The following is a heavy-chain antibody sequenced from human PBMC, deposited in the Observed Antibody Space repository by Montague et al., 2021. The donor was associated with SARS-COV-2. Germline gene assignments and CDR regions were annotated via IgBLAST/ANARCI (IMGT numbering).Heavy chain of an antibody. Sequence: SETLSLTCTVSGGSISSSSYYWGWIRHPPGKGLEWIGSTYYSGSSYSNPSRKSRVTISGDTSKNQFSLKLSSVTAADTSVYYCARHGYQDGLLWFGELAGWYLDLWGHGTLVTVSS. CDR1: GGSISSSSYY. D-gene: IGHD3-10*01. CDR3: ARHGYQDGLLWFGELAGWYLDL. V-gene: IGHV4-39*01. CDR2: TYYSGSS. J-gene: IGHJ2*01.